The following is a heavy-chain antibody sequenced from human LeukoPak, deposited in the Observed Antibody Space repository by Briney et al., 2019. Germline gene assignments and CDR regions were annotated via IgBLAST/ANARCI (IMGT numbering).Heavy chain of an antibody. CDR1: GFTFSSYS. D-gene: IGHD2/OR15-2a*01. V-gene: IGHV3-21*01. Sequence: GGSLRLSCAASGFTFSSYSMNWVRQAPGKGLEWVSSISSSSIYIYYADSVKGRFTISRDNSKNTLYLQTNSLRAEDTAVYYCAKDSPFYYFDYWGQGTLVTVSS. J-gene: IGHJ4*02. CDR2: ISSSSIYI. CDR3: AKDSPFYYFDY.